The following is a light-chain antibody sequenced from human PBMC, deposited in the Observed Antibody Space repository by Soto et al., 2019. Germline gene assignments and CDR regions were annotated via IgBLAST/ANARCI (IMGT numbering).Light chain of an antibody. CDR2: EVV. CDR3: KSYAGSNTYV. CDR1: KNDIGVYDF. Sequence: QSVLTQPPSASGSPGQSVTISCTGTKNDIGVYDFVSWYQHHPGKAPRLIIYEVVQRPSGVPDRFSGSKSGNTASLTVSGLQAADEGDYFCKSYAGSNTYVFGRGTKV. J-gene: IGLJ1*01. V-gene: IGLV2-8*01.